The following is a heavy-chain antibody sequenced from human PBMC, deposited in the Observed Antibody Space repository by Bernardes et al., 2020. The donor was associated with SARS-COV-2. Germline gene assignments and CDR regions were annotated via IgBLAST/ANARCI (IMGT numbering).Heavy chain of an antibody. D-gene: IGHD2-15*01. J-gene: IGHJ4*02. CDR1: GYTLTELS. CDR3: AREDIGYCGGGSCQPFDY. CDR2: FDPEDGET. V-gene: IGHV1-24*01. Sequence: ASVKVSCKVSGYTLTELSMHWVRQAPGKGLEWMGGFDPEDGETIYAQKFQGRVTMTTDTFTSTAYMELRSLRSDDTAVYYCAREDIGYCGGGSCQPFDYWGQGTLVTVSS.